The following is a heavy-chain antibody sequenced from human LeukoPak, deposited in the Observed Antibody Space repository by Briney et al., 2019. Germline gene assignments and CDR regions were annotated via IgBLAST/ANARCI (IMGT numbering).Heavy chain of an antibody. V-gene: IGHV3-23*01. CDR3: AKNVVVKRYIDY. Sequence: AGGSLRLSCAASGFTFSNHAMSWVRQTQGKGLQWVSVISGSGRTTEYADSVKGRFTISRDNSKNTLSPQMNSLRVEDTAIYYCAKNVVVKRYIDYWGQGTLVTVSS. J-gene: IGHJ4*02. CDR2: ISGSGRTT. CDR1: GFTFSNHA. D-gene: IGHD2-15*01.